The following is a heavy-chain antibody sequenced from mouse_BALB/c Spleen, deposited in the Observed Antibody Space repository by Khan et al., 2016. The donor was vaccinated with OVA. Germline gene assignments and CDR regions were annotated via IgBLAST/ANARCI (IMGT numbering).Heavy chain of an antibody. D-gene: IGHD1-1*01. CDR2: ISYSGNT. CDR3: ARVYGEDFDY. CDR1: GYSITSDYA. V-gene: IGHV3-2*02. J-gene: IGHJ2*01. Sequence: VQLKESGPGLVKPSQSLSLTCTVTGYSITSDYAWNWIRQFPGNKLEWMGFISYSGNTNYNPSLKSRASITRDTSKNQFFLHLNSVTTEDTATYYCARVYGEDFDYWGQGTTLTVSS.